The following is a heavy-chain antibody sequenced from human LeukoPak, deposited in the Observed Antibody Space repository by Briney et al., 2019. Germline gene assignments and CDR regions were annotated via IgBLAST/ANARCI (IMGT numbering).Heavy chain of an antibody. CDR3: AKGVIAVAGPYYFDY. D-gene: IGHD6-19*01. J-gene: IGHJ4*02. CDR2: ISYDGSNK. Sequence: PGRSLRLSCAASGFTLSSYGMHWVRQAPGKGLEWVAVISYDGSNKYYADSVKGRFTISRDNSKNTLYLQMNSLRAEDTAVYYCAKGVIAVAGPYYFDYWGQGTLVTVSS. V-gene: IGHV3-30*18. CDR1: GFTLSSYG.